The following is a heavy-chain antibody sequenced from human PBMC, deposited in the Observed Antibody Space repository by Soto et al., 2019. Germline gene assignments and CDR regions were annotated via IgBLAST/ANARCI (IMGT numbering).Heavy chain of an antibody. V-gene: IGHV3-7*03. Sequence: EVQMLQSGGGMVQPGGSLRLSCVGSGLTFGRYGMSWVRQAPGKGLEWVANIKIDGSEKYYVDSVKGRFAISRDNAKNSVFLQLNSLRTEDTAVYYCARELELVDGFDHWGQGRLVIVSP. D-gene: IGHD2-8*02. CDR1: GLTFGRYG. J-gene: IGHJ4*02. CDR3: ARELELVDGFDH. CDR2: IKIDGSEK.